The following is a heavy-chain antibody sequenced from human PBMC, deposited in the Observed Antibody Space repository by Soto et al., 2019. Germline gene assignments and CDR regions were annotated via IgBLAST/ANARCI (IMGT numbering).Heavy chain of an antibody. V-gene: IGHV1-18*01. J-gene: IGHJ6*03. CDR3: ARIQPSRYCSSTSCRAGGYYYYYYMDV. CDR1: GYTFTSYG. CDR2: ISAYNGNT. D-gene: IGHD2-2*01. Sequence: ASVKVSCKASGYTFTSYGIGWVRQAPGQGLEWMGWISAYNGNTNYAQKLQGRVTMTTDTSTSTAYMELRSLRSDDTAVYYCARIQPSRYCSSTSCRAGGYYYYYYMDVWGKGTTVTVSS.